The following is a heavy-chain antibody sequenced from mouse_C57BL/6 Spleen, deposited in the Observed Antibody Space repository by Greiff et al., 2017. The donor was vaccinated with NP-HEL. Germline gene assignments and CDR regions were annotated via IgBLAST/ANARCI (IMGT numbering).Heavy chain of an antibody. CDR3: TRGYYDSWFAY. CDR2: IDPETGGT. V-gene: IGHV1-15*01. Sequence: QVQLQQSGAELVRPGASVTLSCKASGYTFTDYEMHWVKQTPVHGLEWIGAIDPETGGTAYNQKFKGKAILTADKSSSTAYMELRSLTSEDSAVYYCTRGYYDSWFAYGGQGTLVTVSA. CDR1: GYTFTDYE. J-gene: IGHJ3*01. D-gene: IGHD2-4*01.